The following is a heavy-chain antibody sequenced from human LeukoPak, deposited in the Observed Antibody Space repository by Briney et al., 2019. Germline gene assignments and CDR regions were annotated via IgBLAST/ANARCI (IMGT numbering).Heavy chain of an antibody. CDR1: GGSFSGYY. D-gene: IGHD6-6*01. Sequence: KPSETLSLTCAVYGGSFSGYYWSWIRQPPGKGLEWIGEINHSGSTNYNPSLKSRVTISVDTSKNLFSLELSSMTAADTAVYYCARGLATLYSSSAFDYWGQGTLVTVSS. CDR2: INHSGST. V-gene: IGHV4-34*01. CDR3: ARGLATLYSSSAFDY. J-gene: IGHJ4*02.